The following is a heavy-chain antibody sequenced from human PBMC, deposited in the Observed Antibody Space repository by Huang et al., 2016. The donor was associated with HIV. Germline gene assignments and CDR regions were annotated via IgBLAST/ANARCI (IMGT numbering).Heavy chain of an antibody. D-gene: IGHD3-22*01. CDR3: ARSTSGYYYRTDY. Sequence: EVQLAQSGAEVKKPGESLKISCKGSGFSFTNYWIGWVRQMPGKGLEWMGIIYPVDSDTKYRPSFQGQVTISADKSISTAYLQWSSLKASDTAMYYCARSTSGYYYRTDYWGQGTLVTVSS. CDR2: IYPVDSDT. V-gene: IGHV5-51*01. CDR1: GFSFTNYW. J-gene: IGHJ4*02.